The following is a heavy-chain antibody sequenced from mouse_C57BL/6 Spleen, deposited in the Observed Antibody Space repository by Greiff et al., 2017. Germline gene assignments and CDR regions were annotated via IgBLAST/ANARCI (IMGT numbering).Heavy chain of an antibody. V-gene: IGHV1-59*01. CDR3: ARTVVPLFDD. CDR2: IDPSDSYT. CDR1: GYTFTSYW. J-gene: IGHJ2*01. Sequence: QVQLQQPGAELVRPGTSVKLSCKASGYTFTSYWMHWVKQRPGQGLEWIGVIDPSDSYTNYNQKFKGKATLTVDTSSSTAYMQLSSLTSEDSAVYYCARTVVPLFDDWGQGTTLTVSS. D-gene: IGHD1-1*01.